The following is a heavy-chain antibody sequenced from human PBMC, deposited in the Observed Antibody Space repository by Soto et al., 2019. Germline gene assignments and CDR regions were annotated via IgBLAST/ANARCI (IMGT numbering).Heavy chain of an antibody. J-gene: IGHJ6*04. CDR2: IDQNGIT. CDR3: ARLNRDYYYYGMDV. CDR1: GDPIISGKW. V-gene: IGHV4-4*02. Sequence: QSLTCAVSGDPIISGKWWTWVRQTPGKGLEWIGKIDQNGITNYNPSLESRVTILKDNSKNQLSLKLTSVTAVDSAVYYCARLNRDYYYYGMDVWGKGSTVTVSS.